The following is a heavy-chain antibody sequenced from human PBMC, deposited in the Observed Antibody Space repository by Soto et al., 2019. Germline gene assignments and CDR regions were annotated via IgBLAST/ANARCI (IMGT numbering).Heavy chain of an antibody. CDR2: TYYRSKWYN. D-gene: IGHD3-3*01. CDR3: ARGRPPPYYDFWSGYLYYYYYGMDV. Sequence: SQTLSLTCAISGDSVSSNSAAWNWIRQSPSRGLEWLGRTYYRSKWYNDYAVSVKSRITINPDTSKNQFSLQLNSVTPEDTAVYYCARGRPPPYYDFWSGYLYYYYYGMDVWGQGTTVTVSS. V-gene: IGHV6-1*01. CDR1: GDSVSSNSAA. J-gene: IGHJ6*02.